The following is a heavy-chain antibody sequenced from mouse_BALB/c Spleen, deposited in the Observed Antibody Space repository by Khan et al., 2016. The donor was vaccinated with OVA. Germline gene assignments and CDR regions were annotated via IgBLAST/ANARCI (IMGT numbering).Heavy chain of an antibody. D-gene: IGHD2-3*01. Sequence: QVQLQQSGPELVRPGVSVKISCKGSGYTFTDYAMYWVKQSHAESLEWIGLISTYSGNTNYNQKFKGKATMTVDQSSTTDYMALARLTSEDSAIYYCARPAYDGYYDYWGQGTTLTVSS. CDR3: ARPAYDGYYDY. V-gene: IGHV1S137*01. CDR1: GYTFTDYA. J-gene: IGHJ2*01. CDR2: ISTYSGNT.